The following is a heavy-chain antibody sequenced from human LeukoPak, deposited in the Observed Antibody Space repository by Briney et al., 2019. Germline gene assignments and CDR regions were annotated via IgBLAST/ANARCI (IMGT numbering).Heavy chain of an antibody. CDR1: GGSFSGYY. V-gene: IGHV4-34*01. D-gene: IGHD1-26*01. CDR3: ARGHRGSYSSLAGGFDY. J-gene: IGHJ4*02. Sequence: SETLSLTCAVYGGSFSGYYWRWIRQPPGKGLEWIEEINHSGSTNYNPSLKSRVTISVDTSKNQFSLKLSSVTAADTAVYYCARGHRGSYSSLAGGFDYWGQGTLVTVSS. CDR2: INHSGST.